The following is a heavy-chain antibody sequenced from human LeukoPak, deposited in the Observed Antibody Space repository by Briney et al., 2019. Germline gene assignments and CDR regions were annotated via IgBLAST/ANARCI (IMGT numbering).Heavy chain of an antibody. Sequence: ASVKVSCKASGYTFTSYGISWVRQAPGQGLEWMGWISAYNGNTNYAQKLQGRVTMTTDTSTSTAYMELRSLRSDDTAVYYCASVYYDSSGYPSRIDYWGQGTLVTVSS. CDR1: GYTFTSYG. CDR2: ISAYNGNT. V-gene: IGHV1-18*01. J-gene: IGHJ4*02. CDR3: ASVYYDSSGYPSRIDY. D-gene: IGHD3-22*01.